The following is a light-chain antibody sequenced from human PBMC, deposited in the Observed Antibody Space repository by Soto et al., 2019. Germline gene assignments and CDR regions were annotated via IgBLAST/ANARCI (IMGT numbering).Light chain of an antibody. CDR1: QSISSW. J-gene: IGKJ1*01. Sequence: DIQMTQSPSTLSASVGDRVTITCRASQSISSWLAWYQQKPGKAPKLLIYDASSLESGVPSRFSGSGSGTEFTLTISSLQPDDFETYYCQQYNSYPWTFGQGTKVEIK. CDR2: DAS. CDR3: QQYNSYPWT. V-gene: IGKV1-5*01.